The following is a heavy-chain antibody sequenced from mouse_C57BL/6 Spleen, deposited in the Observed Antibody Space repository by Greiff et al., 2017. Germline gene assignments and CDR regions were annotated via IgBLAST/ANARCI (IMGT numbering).Heavy chain of an antibody. Sequence: QVQLQQSGAELVKPGASVKMSCKASGYTFTTYPIEWMKQNHGKSLEWIGNFHPYNDDTKYNEKFKGKATLTVEKSSSTVYLELSRLTSDDSAVYYCARGNYGSSSFYWYFDVWCTGTTVTVSS. CDR1: GYTFTTYP. CDR2: FHPYNDDT. J-gene: IGHJ1*03. CDR3: ARGNYGSSSFYWYFDV. D-gene: IGHD1-1*01. V-gene: IGHV1-47*01.